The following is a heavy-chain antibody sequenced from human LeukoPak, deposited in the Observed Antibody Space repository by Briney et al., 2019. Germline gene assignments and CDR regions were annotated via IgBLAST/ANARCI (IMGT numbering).Heavy chain of an antibody. CDR3: AKDHGGYYLPFDYYYGMDV. CDR1: GITFSSYA. CDR2: MSGSGGST. Sequence: PGGSLRLSCAASGITFSSYAMSWVRQAPGEGLEWVSAMSGSGGSTYYADSVKGRYTISRDDSKNTLYLQMISLRAEVTVVYYCAKDHGGYYLPFDYYYGMDVWGQGTTVTVFS. V-gene: IGHV3-23*01. J-gene: IGHJ6*02. D-gene: IGHD3-22*01.